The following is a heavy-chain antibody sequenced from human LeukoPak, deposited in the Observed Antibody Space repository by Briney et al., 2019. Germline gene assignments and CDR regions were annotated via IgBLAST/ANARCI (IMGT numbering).Heavy chain of an antibody. CDR1: GGSFSGYY. D-gene: IGHD3-3*01. CDR2: INHGGST. J-gene: IGHJ4*02. Sequence: SETLSLACAVYGGSFSGYYWSWIRQPPGKGLEWIGEINHGGSTNYNPSLKSRVTISVDTSKNQFSLKLSSVTAADTAVYYCARGEGGYDFWSGYYSFGFDYWGQGTLVTVSS. V-gene: IGHV4-34*01. CDR3: ARGEGGYDFWSGYYSFGFDY.